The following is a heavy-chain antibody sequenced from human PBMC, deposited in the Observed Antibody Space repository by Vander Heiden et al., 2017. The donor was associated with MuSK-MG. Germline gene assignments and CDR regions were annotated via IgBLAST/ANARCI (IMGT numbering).Heavy chain of an antibody. J-gene: IGHJ6*02. CDR2: VSGSGGRT. CDR3: AKGGGAYYYYYGMDV. V-gene: IGHV3-23*04. D-gene: IGHD3-16*01. Sequence: EVQLVESGGGLVQPGGSLRLSCAASGFTFSSYAMSWVRQGPGRGVGGGSAVSGSGGRTYYADSGKGRFTISRENSKNTLYLQMNSLRAEDTAVYYCAKGGGAYYYYYGMDVWGQGTTVTVSS. CDR1: GFTFSSYA.